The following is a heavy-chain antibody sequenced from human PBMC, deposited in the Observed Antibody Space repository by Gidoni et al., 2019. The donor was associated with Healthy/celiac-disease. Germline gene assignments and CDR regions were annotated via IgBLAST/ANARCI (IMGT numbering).Heavy chain of an antibody. CDR2: ISGSGDST. CDR1: GFTFSSYA. J-gene: IGHJ4*02. V-gene: IGHV3-23*01. Sequence: EVQLLESGGGLVQPGGSLRLSCAASGFTFSSYAMGWVRQAPGKGLEWVSTISGSGDSTYYADSVKGRFTISRDNTKNTLYLQMYSLRAEDTAVYYCAKGCGVTCYSSFDYWGRGTLVPVSS. D-gene: IGHD2-15*01. CDR3: AKGCGVTCYSSFDY.